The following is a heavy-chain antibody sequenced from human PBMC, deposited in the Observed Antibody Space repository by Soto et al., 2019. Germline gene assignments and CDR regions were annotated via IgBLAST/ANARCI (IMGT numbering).Heavy chain of an antibody. V-gene: IGHV4-39*01. Sequence: PWETLSLTCTVSGGSISRSSYYWGWIRQPPGKGLEWIGSIYYSGSTYYNPSLKSRVTISVDTSKNQFSLKLSSVTAADTAVYYCARSSSGSIVGYWGQGTLVTVSS. D-gene: IGHD3-22*01. CDR1: GGSISRSSYY. CDR2: IYYSGST. J-gene: IGHJ4*02. CDR3: ARSSSGSIVGY.